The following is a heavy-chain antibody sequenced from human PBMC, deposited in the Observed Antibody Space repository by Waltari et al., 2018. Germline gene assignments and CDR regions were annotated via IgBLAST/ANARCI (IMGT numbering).Heavy chain of an antibody. CDR2: ISWNRDNI. CDR3: AKGHSGSYGLKD. D-gene: IGHD1-26*01. J-gene: IGHJ4*02. CDR1: GFNFADYA. V-gene: IGHV3-9*01. Sequence: EVQLVESGGGLVQPGRSLRLSCAVSGFNFADYAMHWVRQAPGKGLGGVSGISWNRDNIGYADSVKGRFTISRDNAKNSLYLQMNSLRPEDTALYYCAKGHSGSYGLKDWGQGTLVTVSS.